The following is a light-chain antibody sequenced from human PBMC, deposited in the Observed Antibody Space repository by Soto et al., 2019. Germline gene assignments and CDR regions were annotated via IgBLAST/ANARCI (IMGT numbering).Light chain of an antibody. J-gene: IGLJ7*01. CDR2: GNS. CDR1: NSNIGAGYD. CDR3: QSYDSSLSGAV. V-gene: IGLV1-40*01. Sequence: HSVLTQPPSVSGAPGQRVTISCTGSNSNIGAGYDVHWYQQLPGTAPKLLIYGNSNRPSGVPDRFSGSKSGTSASLAITGLQAEAEADYYCQSYDSSLSGAVFGGGTQLTVL.